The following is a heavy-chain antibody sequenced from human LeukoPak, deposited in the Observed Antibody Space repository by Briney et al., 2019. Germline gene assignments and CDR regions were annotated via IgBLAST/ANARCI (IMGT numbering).Heavy chain of an antibody. V-gene: IGHV3-7*01. CDR2: IKQDGSEK. CDR1: GFTFSSYW. CDR3: ARAPGEGRFDP. J-gene: IGHJ5*02. D-gene: IGHD4-17*01. Sequence: GGSLRLSCAASGFTFSSYWMSWVRQAPGKGLEWVASIKQDGSEKYYVDSVKGRFTISRDNAKNSLYLQMNSLRAEDTALYYCARAPGEGRFDPWGQGTLVTVSS.